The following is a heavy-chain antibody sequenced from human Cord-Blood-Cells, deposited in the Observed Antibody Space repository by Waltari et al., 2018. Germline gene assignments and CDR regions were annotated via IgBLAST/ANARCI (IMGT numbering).Heavy chain of an antibody. V-gene: IGHV4-34*01. CDR1: GGSFSGYY. CDR2: INHSGRT. D-gene: IGHD6-13*01. J-gene: IGHJ2*01. CDR3: ARHLLIAAAGLDWYFDL. Sequence: QVQLQQWGAGLLKPSETLSLTCAVYGGSFSGYYWSWIRQPPGKGLEWIGEINHSGRTNNSPSLKSGVTISVDTSKNQFSLKLSSVTAADTAVYYGARHLLIAAAGLDWYFDLWGRGTLVTVSS.